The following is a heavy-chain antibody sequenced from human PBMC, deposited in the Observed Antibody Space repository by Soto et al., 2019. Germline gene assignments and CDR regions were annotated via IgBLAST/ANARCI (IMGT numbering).Heavy chain of an antibody. CDR2: VYYRGNP. D-gene: IGHD6-13*01. CDR3: AASDSSSWNFWFDP. V-gene: IGHV4-59*08. CDR1: GASISDYY. J-gene: IGHJ5*02. Sequence: QVQLQESGPGLVRPSETLSLACTVSGASISDYYWSWIRQPPGKGLEWLGFVYYRGNPKINPSLQGRATISIGTAKSQFSLRLSSVTAADTAVYFCAASDSSSWNFWFDPWGQGTLVSVSS.